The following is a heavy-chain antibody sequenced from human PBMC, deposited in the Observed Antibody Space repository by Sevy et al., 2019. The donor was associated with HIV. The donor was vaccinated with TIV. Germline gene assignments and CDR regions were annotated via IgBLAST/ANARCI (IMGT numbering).Heavy chain of an antibody. D-gene: IGHD6-6*01. CDR3: ATDLGWGSSIAGRYFDY. V-gene: IGHV1-24*01. CDR1: GYTLTELS. CDR2: FDPEDGET. Sequence: ASVKVSCKVSGYTLTELSKHWVRQAPGKGLEWMGGFDPEDGETIYAQKFQGRVTMTEDTSTGTAYMELSSLRSEDTDVYYCATDLGWGSSIAGRYFDYWGQGTLVTVSS. J-gene: IGHJ4*02.